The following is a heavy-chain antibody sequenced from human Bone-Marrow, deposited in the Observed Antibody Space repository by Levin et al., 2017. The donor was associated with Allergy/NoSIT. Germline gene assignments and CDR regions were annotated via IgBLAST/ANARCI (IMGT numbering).Heavy chain of an antibody. CDR1: GFTFSRFS. D-gene: IGHD5-18*01. CDR3: VKGREQQWIRMPFDV. Sequence: GESLKISCSASGFTFSRFSIHWVRQAPGKGLEYVSTISDSGDSTYYADSVKGRFTISRDNSKNTLYLQMTSLRAEDTAVFYCVKGREQQWIRMPFDVWGQGTMVIVSS. J-gene: IGHJ3*01. CDR2: ISDSGDST. V-gene: IGHV3-64D*06.